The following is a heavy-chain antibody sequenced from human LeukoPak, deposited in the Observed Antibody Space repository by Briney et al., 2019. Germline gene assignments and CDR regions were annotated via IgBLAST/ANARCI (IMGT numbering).Heavy chain of an antibody. CDR3: ARGGASGSYVFDY. V-gene: IGHV3-53*01. Sequence: GGSLRLSCAASGFTVSSNYMSWVRQAPGKGLEWVSVIYSGGSTYYADSVKGRFTISRENAKKSLYLQMNSLRAEDTAVYYCARGGASGSYVFDYWAREPWSPSPQ. CDR1: GFTVSSNY. D-gene: IGHD3-22*01. J-gene: IGHJ4*02. CDR2: IYSGGST.